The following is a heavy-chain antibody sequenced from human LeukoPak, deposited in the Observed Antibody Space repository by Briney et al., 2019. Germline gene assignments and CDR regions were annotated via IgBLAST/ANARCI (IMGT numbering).Heavy chain of an antibody. CDR3: AREKGSGYGYGMDV. Sequence: SDPMSLTSTLAGGAISTFYWSCIRQPPGKRLEWIGWIYYTGNTKYNASLKSRVTIFLDTSKNPFSLHLTSVTAADTAVYYCAREKGSGYGYGMDVWGQGTTVTVSS. D-gene: IGHD3-22*01. CDR1: GGAISTFY. J-gene: IGHJ6*02. V-gene: IGHV4-59*12. CDR2: IYYTGNT.